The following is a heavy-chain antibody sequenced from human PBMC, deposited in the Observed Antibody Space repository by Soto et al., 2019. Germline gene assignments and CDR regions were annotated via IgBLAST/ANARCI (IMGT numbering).Heavy chain of an antibody. CDR1: CGSISGYY. Sequence: SETLSLTCTVSCGSISGYYWSWIRQPPGKRLEWIGYIDYYGSTNYNPSLKSRVTISVDTSKNQFSLKLSSVTAADTAVYYCARGIVVVPAAKGDAFDIWGQGTMVTVSS. J-gene: IGHJ3*02. CDR2: IDYYGST. V-gene: IGHV4-59*01. D-gene: IGHD2-2*01. CDR3: ARGIVVVPAAKGDAFDI.